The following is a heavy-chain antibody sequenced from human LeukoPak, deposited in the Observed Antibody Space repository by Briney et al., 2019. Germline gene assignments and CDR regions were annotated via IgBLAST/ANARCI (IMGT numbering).Heavy chain of an antibody. CDR1: GYTFTSYG. Sequence: GASVKVSCKASGYTFTSYGISWVRQAPGRGLEWMGWISAYNGNTNYAQKLQGRVTMTTDTSTSTAYMELRSLRSDDTAVYYCARDFPYSYGYKGDFDYWGQGTLVTVSS. J-gene: IGHJ4*02. D-gene: IGHD5-18*01. CDR3: ARDFPYSYGYKGDFDY. V-gene: IGHV1-18*04. CDR2: ISAYNGNT.